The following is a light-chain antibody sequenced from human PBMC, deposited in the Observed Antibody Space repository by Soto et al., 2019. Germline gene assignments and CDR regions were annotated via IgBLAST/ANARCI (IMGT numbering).Light chain of an antibody. J-gene: IGKJ1*01. Sequence: AIQMTQFPPSLSASVGDTVTITWRASQGIRSDLGWYQQKPGKAPKLLMYGASSLQNGVPSRLRGSGSGTDFTLIISRLKPEDSATYYCLQDYSYPRTFGHGTKVDIK. CDR2: GAS. CDR1: QGIRSD. CDR3: LQDYSYPRT. V-gene: IGKV1-6*01.